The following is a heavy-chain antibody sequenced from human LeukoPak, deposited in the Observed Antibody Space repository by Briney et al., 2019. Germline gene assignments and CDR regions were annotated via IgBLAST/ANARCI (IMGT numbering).Heavy chain of an antibody. CDR3: ARFEAAGVDY. Sequence: PGGSLRLSCAASGFTFSSYSVNWVRQAPGKGLEWVSSISSSSSYIYYADSVKGRFTISRDNAKNSLYLQMNSLRAEDTAVYYCARFEAAGVDYWGQGTLVTVSS. D-gene: IGHD6-13*01. J-gene: IGHJ4*02. CDR1: GFTFSSYS. CDR2: ISSSSSYI. V-gene: IGHV3-21*01.